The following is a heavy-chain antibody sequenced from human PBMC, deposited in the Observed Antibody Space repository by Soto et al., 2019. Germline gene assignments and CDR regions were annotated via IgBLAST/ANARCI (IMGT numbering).Heavy chain of an antibody. CDR2: ISSSSSYT. Sequence: GGSLRLSCAASGFTFIGYAMSWVRQAPGKGLEWVSYISSSSSYTNYADSVKGRFTISRDNAKNSLYLQMNSLRAEDTAVYYCARDRSGSSIDYWGQGTLVTVSS. V-gene: IGHV3-11*06. CDR1: GFTFIGYA. D-gene: IGHD1-26*01. CDR3: ARDRSGSSIDY. J-gene: IGHJ4*02.